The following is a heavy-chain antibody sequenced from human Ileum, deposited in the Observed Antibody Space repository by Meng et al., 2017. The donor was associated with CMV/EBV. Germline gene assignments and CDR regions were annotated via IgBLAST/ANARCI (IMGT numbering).Heavy chain of an antibody. CDR1: GGSISTYC. CDR2: ICGTGTI. D-gene: IGHD3-10*01. CDR3: ARRVREVRERSWENWLTP. Sequence: QEWGPGLVRPSETLSLICTASGGSISTYCWNWIRQSAGTRLEWIGRICGTGTIQYNPSFKSRLTLSLDTSKSQFSLRLTSVTAADTAVYFCARRVREVRERSWENWLTPWGQGILVTVSS. V-gene: IGHV4-4*07. J-gene: IGHJ5*02.